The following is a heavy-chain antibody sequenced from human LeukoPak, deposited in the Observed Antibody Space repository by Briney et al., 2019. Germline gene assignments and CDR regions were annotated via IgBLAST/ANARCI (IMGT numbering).Heavy chain of an antibody. V-gene: IGHV3-23*01. CDR2: ISDGGGRT. CDR1: GFTFSNFD. J-gene: IGHJ4*02. Sequence: PGGSLRLSCAASGFTFSNFDMSWVRQAPGKGLEWVSGISDGGGRTDYADSVRGRFAVSRDNSKNTLYLQMNSLRADDTAVYYCARGSLQDYWGQGTLVTVSS. CDR3: ARGSLQDY.